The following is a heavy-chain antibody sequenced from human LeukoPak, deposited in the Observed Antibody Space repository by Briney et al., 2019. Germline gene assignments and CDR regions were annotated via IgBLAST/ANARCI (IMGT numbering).Heavy chain of an antibody. J-gene: IGHJ2*01. CDR1: GFTFNNYG. Sequence: PGGSLRLSCAASGFTFNNYGMHWVRQAPGKGLEWVAFIRYDGSNKYYADSVKGRFTISRDNSKNTLYLQMNSLRAEDTAVYYCAKPLYWYIDLWGRGTLVTVSS. CDR3: AKPLYWYIDL. CDR2: IRYDGSNK. V-gene: IGHV3-30*02.